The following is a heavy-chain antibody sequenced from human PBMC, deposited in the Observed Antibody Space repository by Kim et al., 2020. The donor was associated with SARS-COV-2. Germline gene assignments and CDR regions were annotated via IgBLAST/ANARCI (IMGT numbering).Heavy chain of an antibody. CDR1: GFTFSGSE. CDR2: IGSSGSPV. D-gene: IGHD2-8*01. Sequence: GGSLRLSCTASGFTFSGSEMNWVRQAPGKGLEWVSYIGSSGSPVHYADSVKGRFTVSRDNALYLQMNSLRAEDTAVYYCARDRGYCTNGICQPRYFDLWGRGTPLTVSS. CDR3: ARDRGYCTNGICQPRYFDL. V-gene: IGHV3-48*03. J-gene: IGHJ2*01.